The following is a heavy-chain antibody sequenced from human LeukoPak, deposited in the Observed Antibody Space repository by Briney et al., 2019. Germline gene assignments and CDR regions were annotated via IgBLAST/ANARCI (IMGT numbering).Heavy chain of an antibody. CDR1: GFTFSSYA. V-gene: IGHV3-30*04. CDR3: ARDYIWFGESNAFDY. CDR2: ISYDGSNK. J-gene: IGHJ4*02. D-gene: IGHD3-10*01. Sequence: GGSLRLSCAASGFTFSSYAMHWVRQAPGKGLEWVAVISYDGSNKYYADSVKGRFTISRDNSKNTLYLQMNSLRAEDTAVYYCARDYIWFGESNAFDYWGREPWSPSPQ.